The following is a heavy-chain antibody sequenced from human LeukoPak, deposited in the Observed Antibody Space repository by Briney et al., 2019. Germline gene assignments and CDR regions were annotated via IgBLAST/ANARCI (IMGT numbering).Heavy chain of an antibody. CDR1: GASVSSNY. V-gene: IGHV4-59*02. D-gene: IGHD6-13*01. Sequence: SETLSLTCTVSGASVSSNYWNWIRQPPGKGLEWIGYTHHSGSTNYNPSLKSRVTISVDTSKNQFSLKLSSVTAADTAVYYCARGGGDGSSSQDFDYWGQGTLVTVSS. J-gene: IGHJ4*02. CDR2: THHSGST. CDR3: ARGGGDGSSSQDFDY.